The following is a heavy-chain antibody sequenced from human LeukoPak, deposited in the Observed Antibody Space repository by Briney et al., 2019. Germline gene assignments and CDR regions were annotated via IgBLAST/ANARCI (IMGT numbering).Heavy chain of an antibody. D-gene: IGHD1-26*01. CDR3: ARGNEWELLSDAFDI. CDR2: ISSSSRSI. Sequence: GGSLRLSCAASGFTFSSYSLNWVRQAPGKGLEWVSYISSSSRSIYYADSVKGRFTISRDNAKNSLYLQMNSLRAEDTAVYYCARGNEWELLSDAFDIWGQGTMVTVSS. J-gene: IGHJ3*02. V-gene: IGHV3-48*04. CDR1: GFTFSSYS.